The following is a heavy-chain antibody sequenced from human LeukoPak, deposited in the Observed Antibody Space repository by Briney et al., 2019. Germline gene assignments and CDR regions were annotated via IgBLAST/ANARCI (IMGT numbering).Heavy chain of an antibody. CDR1: GFTFSSYR. Sequence: GGSLRLSCAASGFTFSSYRINWIRQAPGKGLEWVSSISSSSSYIHYADSVKGRFTISRDNAKNSLYLQMNSLKAEDTAVYYCARDAYCGGDCYYYFDYWGQGTLVTVSS. CDR3: ARDAYCGGDCYYYFDY. CDR2: ISSSSSYI. V-gene: IGHV3-21*01. J-gene: IGHJ4*02. D-gene: IGHD2-21*02.